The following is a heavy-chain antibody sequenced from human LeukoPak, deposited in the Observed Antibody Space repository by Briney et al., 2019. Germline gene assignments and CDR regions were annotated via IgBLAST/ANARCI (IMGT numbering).Heavy chain of an antibody. V-gene: IGHV3-15*01. Sequence: PGGSLRLSCAASGFTFTNTWMSWVSHAPGKGLEWVGRIKSKTDGGATDYAAPVKGRYTISRHESEDTLYLQMNSLRTEDTAVYYCTTDRFDWGQGTLVTVSS. CDR3: TTDRFD. CDR2: IKSKTDGGAT. J-gene: IGHJ4*02. CDR1: GFTFTNTW.